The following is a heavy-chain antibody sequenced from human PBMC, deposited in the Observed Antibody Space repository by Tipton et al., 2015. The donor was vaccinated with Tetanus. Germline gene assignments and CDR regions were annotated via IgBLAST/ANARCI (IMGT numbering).Heavy chain of an antibody. V-gene: IGHV4-31*03. CDR3: ARDQARGARGWNYFDY. D-gene: IGHD1-26*01. CDR1: GGSISSGGYY. J-gene: IGHJ4*02. Sequence: TLSLTCTVSGGSISSGGYYWSWIRQHPGKGLEWIGDIYYSGSTYYNPSLKSRVTISVDTSKNQFSLKLNSVTAADTAGYYCARDQARGARGWNYFDYGGQGTLVTVSS. CDR2: IYYSGST.